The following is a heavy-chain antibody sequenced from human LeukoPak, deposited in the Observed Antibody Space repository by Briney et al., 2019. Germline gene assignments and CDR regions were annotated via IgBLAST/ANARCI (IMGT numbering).Heavy chain of an antibody. CDR3: ARDDVSYDSSGYHYNWFDP. CDR2: ISYDGSNK. D-gene: IGHD3-22*01. Sequence: PGGSLRLSCAASGFTFSSYAMHWVRQAPGKGLEWVAVISYDGSNKYYADSMKGRFTISRDNSKNTLYLQMNSLRAEDTAVYYCARDDVSYDSSGYHYNWFDPWGQGTLVTVSS. J-gene: IGHJ5*02. CDR1: GFTFSSYA. V-gene: IGHV3-30*04.